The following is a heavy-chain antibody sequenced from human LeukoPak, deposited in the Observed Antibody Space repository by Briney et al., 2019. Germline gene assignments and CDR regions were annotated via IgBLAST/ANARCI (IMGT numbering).Heavy chain of an antibody. V-gene: IGHV4-59*08. D-gene: IGHD2-21*02. CDR1: GDSISGYY. CDR2: IYYNGNT. Sequence: PSETLSLTCTVSGDSISGYYWNWIRQAPGKGLEWIGQIYYNGNTNYNPSLKSRVTISVDTSKNQFSLKLSSVTAADTAVYYCVRRPGGDSGGFFDYWAREPWSPSPQ. J-gene: IGHJ4*02. CDR3: VRRPGGDSGGFFDY.